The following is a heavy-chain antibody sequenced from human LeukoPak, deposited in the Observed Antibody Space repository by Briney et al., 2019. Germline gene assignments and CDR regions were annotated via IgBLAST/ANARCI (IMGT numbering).Heavy chain of an antibody. CDR2: INHSGST. J-gene: IGHJ4*02. V-gene: IGHV4-39*07. CDR3: ARGDYGDHPGDFDY. CDR1: GGSISSSSYY. Sequence: SETLSLTCTVSGGSISSSSYYWGWIRQPPGKGLEWIGEINHSGSTNYNPSLKSRVTISVDTSKNQFSLKLSSVTAADTAVYYCARGDYGDHPGDFDYWGQGTLVTVSS. D-gene: IGHD4-17*01.